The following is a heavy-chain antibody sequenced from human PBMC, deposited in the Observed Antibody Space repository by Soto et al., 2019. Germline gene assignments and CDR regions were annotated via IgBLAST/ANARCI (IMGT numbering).Heavy chain of an antibody. CDR1: GATFGNTA. CDR2: IVPMFGTA. Sequence: QVQLVQSGAEVKKPGSSVNVSCNTSGATFGNTAVTWVRQAPGQGLEWMGGIVPMFGTANYAQKFQGRVTITADESTXXXXXXXXXXXXXXXXXXXXXXXXXXGXXXXXXPXGGGRFDPWGQGTLVTVSS. V-gene: IGHV1-69*12. CDR3: XXXXXXGXXXXXXPXGGGRFDP. D-gene: IGHD6-25*01. J-gene: IGHJ5*02.